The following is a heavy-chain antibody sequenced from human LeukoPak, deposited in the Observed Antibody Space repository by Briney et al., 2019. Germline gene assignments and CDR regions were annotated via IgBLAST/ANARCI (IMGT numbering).Heavy chain of an antibody. CDR3: ARDQGYCTSASCRGDAFDV. CDR1: GFTFSSYW. CDR2: IKQDGSEK. Sequence: GGSLRLSCAASGFTFSSYWMSWVRQAPGKGLEWVAKIKQDGSEKYYVDSVKGRSTISRDNAKNSLSLQMTSLRAEDTAVYYCARDQGYCTSASCRGDAFDVWGQGSMVSVSS. V-gene: IGHV3-7*01. D-gene: IGHD2-2*01. J-gene: IGHJ3*01.